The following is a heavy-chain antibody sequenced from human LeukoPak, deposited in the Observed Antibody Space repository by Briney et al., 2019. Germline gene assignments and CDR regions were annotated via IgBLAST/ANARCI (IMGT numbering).Heavy chain of an antibody. Sequence: GRSLRLSCAASGXAFSGFGMHWVRQPPGKGLEWVSLISKDGSHEFYADSVKGRFTISRDNFKNSLFLDMASLGPEDTAVYYCARDWFESGWHLDYWGQGALVTVSS. CDR2: ISKDGSHE. V-gene: IGHV3-30*13. CDR1: GXAFSGFG. CDR3: ARDWFESGWHLDY. J-gene: IGHJ4*02. D-gene: IGHD6-19*01.